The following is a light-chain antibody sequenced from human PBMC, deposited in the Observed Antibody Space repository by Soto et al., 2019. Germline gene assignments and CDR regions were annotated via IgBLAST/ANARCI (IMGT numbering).Light chain of an antibody. V-gene: IGLV2-14*01. Sequence: QSALTQPASVSGSPGQSITISCPGTSSDVGGYKYVSWYQQHPGKAPKLMIYDVSNRPSGVSNRFSGSTSGNTASLTISGLQAEDEADYYCSSYTSSLYVFGTGTKLTVL. CDR3: SSYTSSLYV. CDR1: SSDVGGYKY. J-gene: IGLJ1*01. CDR2: DVS.